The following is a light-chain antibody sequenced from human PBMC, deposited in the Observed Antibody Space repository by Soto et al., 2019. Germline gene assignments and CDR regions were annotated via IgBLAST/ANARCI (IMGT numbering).Light chain of an antibody. V-gene: IGKV1-39*01. J-gene: IGKJ1*01. CDR3: QQYYSYPRT. CDR2: AAS. CDR1: QSISSY. Sequence: DIQVTQSPSSVSASVGDRVTITCRASQSISSYLNWYQQKPGKAPKLLIYAASTLQSGVPSRFSGSGSGTDFTLTISCLQSEDFATYYCQQYYSYPRTFGQGTKVDI.